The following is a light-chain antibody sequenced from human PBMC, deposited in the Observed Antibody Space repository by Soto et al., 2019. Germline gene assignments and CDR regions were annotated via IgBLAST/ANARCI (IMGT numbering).Light chain of an antibody. CDR2: DVS. Sequence: QSALTQPASVSGSPGQSITSSCAGTSADIGAFNYVSWYQHHPGKAPKLLIYDVSDRPSGVSTRFSASKSANTASLTISGLQADDEGDYYCSSYSTTSALVFGGGTKLTVL. V-gene: IGLV2-14*03. CDR1: SADIGAFNY. CDR3: SSYSTTSALV. J-gene: IGLJ2*01.